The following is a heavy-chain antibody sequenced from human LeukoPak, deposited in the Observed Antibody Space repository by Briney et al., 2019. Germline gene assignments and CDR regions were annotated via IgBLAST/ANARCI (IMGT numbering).Heavy chain of an antibody. V-gene: IGHV1-58*02. Sequence: ASVKVSCKASGFTFTISAMQWVRQARGQRLEWIGWIVVGSGNTNYAQKFQERVTITRDMSTSTAYMELSSLRSEDTAVYYCAAGPLGVVVPAVFTRWGQGTLVTVSS. CDR2: IVVGSGNT. CDR3: AAGPLGVVVPAVFTR. J-gene: IGHJ4*02. D-gene: IGHD2-2*01. CDR1: GFTFTISA.